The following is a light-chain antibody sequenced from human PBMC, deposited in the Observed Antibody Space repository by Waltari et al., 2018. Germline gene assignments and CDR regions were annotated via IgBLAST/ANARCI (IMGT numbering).Light chain of an antibody. CDR2: ANT. CDR3: QSYDRSLSVSV. V-gene: IGLV1-40*01. CDR1: SSTLRAGYA. Sequence: HSVLTQPPSVSGAPGHRVTISCTGSSSTLRAGYAVYWYQQRPRTAPTLLIYANTNRPSGVPDRFSGSKSGTSASLAITGLQAEDEADYYCQSYDRSLSVSVFGGGTKVTVL. J-gene: IGLJ2*01.